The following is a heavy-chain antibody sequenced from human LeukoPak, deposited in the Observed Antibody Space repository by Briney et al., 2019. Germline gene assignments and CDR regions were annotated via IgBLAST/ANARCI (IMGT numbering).Heavy chain of an antibody. D-gene: IGHD3-10*01. CDR3: AKELLLWFGGSPYGMDV. CDR2: ISGSGGST. V-gene: IGHV3-23*01. J-gene: IGHJ6*02. CDR1: GFTFSSYA. Sequence: GGSLRLSCAASGFTFSSYAMSWVRQAPGKGLEWVSAISGSGGSTYYADSVKGRFTISRDNSKNTLYLQMNSLRAEDTAVYYCAKELLLWFGGSPYGMDVWGQGTTVTVSS.